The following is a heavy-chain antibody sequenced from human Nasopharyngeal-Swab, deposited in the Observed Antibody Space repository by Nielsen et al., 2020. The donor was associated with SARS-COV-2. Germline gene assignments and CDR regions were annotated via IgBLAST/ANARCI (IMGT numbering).Heavy chain of an antibody. Sequence: SETLSLTCTVSGGSVSSGSYYWSWIRQPPGKGLEWIGYIYYSGSTNYNPSLKSRVTISVDTSKNQFSLKLSSVTAADTAVYYCARGHYGSGSPSMDVWGQGTTVTVSS. V-gene: IGHV4-61*01. CDR3: ARGHYGSGSPSMDV. CDR2: IYYSGST. D-gene: IGHD3-10*01. J-gene: IGHJ6*02. CDR1: GGSVSSGSYY.